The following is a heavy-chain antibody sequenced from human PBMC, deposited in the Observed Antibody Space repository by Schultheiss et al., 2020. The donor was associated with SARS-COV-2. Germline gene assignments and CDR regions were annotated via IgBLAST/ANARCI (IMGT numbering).Heavy chain of an antibody. CDR1: GGSISSGSYY. V-gene: IGHV4-61*02. J-gene: IGHJ4*02. Sequence: SETLSLTCTVSGGSISSGSYYWSWIRQPAGKGLEWIGRIYTSGSTNYNPSLKSRVTISVDTSKNQFSLKLSSVTAADTAVYYCARVLKYNWNYGHFDYWGQGTLVTVSS. D-gene: IGHD1-7*01. CDR3: ARVLKYNWNYGHFDY. CDR2: IYTSGST.